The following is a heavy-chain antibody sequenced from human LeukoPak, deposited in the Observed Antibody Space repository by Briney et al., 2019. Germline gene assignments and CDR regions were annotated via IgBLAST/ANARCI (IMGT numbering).Heavy chain of an antibody. V-gene: IGHV1-3*01. D-gene: IGHD6-19*01. CDR3: ATLYSSGWYYFDY. Sequence: GASVKVSCKASGYTFTSYAMHWVRQAPGQRLEWMGWINAGNGNTKYSQKFQGRVTITRDTSASTAYMELSSLRSEDTAVYYCATLYSSGWYYFDYWGQGTLVTVSS. CDR1: GYTFTSYA. CDR2: INAGNGNT. J-gene: IGHJ4*02.